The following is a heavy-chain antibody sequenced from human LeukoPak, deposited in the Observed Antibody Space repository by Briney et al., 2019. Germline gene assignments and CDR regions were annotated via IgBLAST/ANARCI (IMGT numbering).Heavy chain of an antibody. CDR1: GFTFSIYS. CDR3: ARDLAYYYDTIYD. V-gene: IGHV3-21*01. CDR2: IDSSSSYM. J-gene: IGHJ4*02. Sequence: GGSLRLSCAASGFTFSIYSMNWVRRAPGKGLEWVSSIDSSSSYMYYADSVKGRFTISRDNAKNSLYLQMNSLRAEDTAVYYCARDLAYYYDTIYDWGQGTLVTVSS. D-gene: IGHD3-22*01.